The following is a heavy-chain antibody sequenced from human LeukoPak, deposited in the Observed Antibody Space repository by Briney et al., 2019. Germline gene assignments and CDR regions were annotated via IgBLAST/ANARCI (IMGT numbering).Heavy chain of an antibody. CDR1: GFTFSSYG. J-gene: IGHJ1*01. V-gene: IGHV3-30*03. CDR3: ASTAWEWLSSGYFQH. Sequence: GRSLRLSCVASGFTFSSYGMHWVRQAPGKGLEWVAVISYDGSNKYYADSVKGRFTISRDNSKNTLYLQMNSLRAEDTAVYYCASTAWEWLSSGYFQHWGQGTLVTVSS. CDR2: ISYDGSNK. D-gene: IGHD6-19*01.